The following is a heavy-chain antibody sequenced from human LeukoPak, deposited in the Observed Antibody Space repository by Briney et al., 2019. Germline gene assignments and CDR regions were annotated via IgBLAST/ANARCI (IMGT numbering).Heavy chain of an antibody. CDR2: ISGSGRTI. CDR1: GFTFSGYE. CDR3: AREPYSGSYYVDNFDY. V-gene: IGHV3-48*03. Sequence: GGSLRLSCAASGFTFSGYEMNWVRRAPGKGLEWVSYISGSGRTIYYADSAKGRFTISRDNAKNSLYLQMNSLRAEDTAVYYCAREPYSGSYYVDNFDYWGQGTLVTVSS. J-gene: IGHJ4*02. D-gene: IGHD1-26*01.